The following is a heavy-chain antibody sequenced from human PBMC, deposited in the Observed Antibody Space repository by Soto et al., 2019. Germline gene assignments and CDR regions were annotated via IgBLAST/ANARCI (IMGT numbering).Heavy chain of an antibody. Sequence: QLQLHESGSGLVKPSQTLSLTCTVSGTSITFGGYSWSWIRQTPGKGLEWIGYINHLETTFYNPSFGSRLTLSSDRAKNQFSLKLHSMSAADRAVYFCARGGGSDSFDYWGQGSLVTVSS. CDR2: INHLETT. V-gene: IGHV4-30-2*01. D-gene: IGHD1-26*01. CDR3: ARGGGSDSFDY. J-gene: IGHJ4*02. CDR1: GTSITFGGYS.